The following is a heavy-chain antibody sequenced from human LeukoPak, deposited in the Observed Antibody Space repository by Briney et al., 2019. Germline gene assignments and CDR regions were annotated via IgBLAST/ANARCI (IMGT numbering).Heavy chain of an antibody. J-gene: IGHJ4*02. V-gene: IGHV1-18*04. D-gene: IGHD3-9*01. CDR2: ISAYNGNT. Sequence: ASVKVSCKASGYTFTSYYMHWVRQAPGQGLEWMGWISAYNGNTNYAQKLQGRVTMTTDTSTSTAYMELSSLRSEDTAVYYCARDAAYYDILTGHSPYYFDYWGQGTLVTVSS. CDR1: GYTFTSYY. CDR3: ARDAAYYDILTGHSPYYFDY.